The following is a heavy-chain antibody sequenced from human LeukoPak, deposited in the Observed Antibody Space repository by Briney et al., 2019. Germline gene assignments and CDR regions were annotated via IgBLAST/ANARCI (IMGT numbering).Heavy chain of an antibody. V-gene: IGHV3-33*01. CDR2: IWYDGSNP. J-gene: IGHJ4*02. CDR1: GFSFSSYG. CDR3: ARFVGSDYTGSFDL. Sequence: PGTSLRLSCAGSGFSFSSYGMHWVRQAPGKGLEWLGDIWYDGSNPAYVDPEKGRFTISRDNSKNTVYLQMNSLRAEDTAVYHCARFVGSDYTGSFDLWGQGTPVTVSS. D-gene: IGHD3-10*01.